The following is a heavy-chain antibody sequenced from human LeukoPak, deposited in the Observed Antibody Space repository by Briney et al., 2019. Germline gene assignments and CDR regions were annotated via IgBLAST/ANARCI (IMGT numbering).Heavy chain of an antibody. Sequence: GGSLRLSCVASGFTVSSNYMSWVRQAPGKGLEWVSVIYSGGSTYYADSVKGRFTISRDNSKNTLYLQMNSLRAEDTAVYYCARDLLNPVTGGYYFDYWGQGTLVTVSS. CDR2: IYSGGST. CDR3: ARDLLNPVTGGYYFDY. CDR1: GFTVSSNY. J-gene: IGHJ4*02. D-gene: IGHD4-17*01. V-gene: IGHV3-66*02.